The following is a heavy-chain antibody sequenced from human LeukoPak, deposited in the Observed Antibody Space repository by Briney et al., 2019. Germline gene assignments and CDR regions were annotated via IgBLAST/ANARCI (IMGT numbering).Heavy chain of an antibody. V-gene: IGHV5-51*01. CDR1: GYSFTSYW. Sequence: GESLKISCKGSGYSFTSYWIGWVRQMPGKGLEWMGIIYPGDSDTRYSPSFQGQVTISADKSISTAYLQWSSLKASDTAMYYCARPNWGSVAWRAFDIWSQGTMVTVSS. D-gene: IGHD7-27*01. J-gene: IGHJ3*02. CDR2: IYPGDSDT. CDR3: ARPNWGSVAWRAFDI.